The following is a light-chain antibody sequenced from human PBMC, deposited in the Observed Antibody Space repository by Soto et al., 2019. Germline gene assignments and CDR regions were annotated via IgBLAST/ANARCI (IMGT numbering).Light chain of an antibody. CDR2: EVS. J-gene: IGLJ1*01. CDR3: NSYTSSSSSYV. Sequence: QSVLTQPASVSGSPGQSITLSCTGTSSDVGGYNYVSWYQQHPGKAPTLIIYEVSNRPSGVSNRFSGSKSGNTASLTISGLQAEDEADYYCNSYTSSSSSYVFGTGTKVTVL. V-gene: IGLV2-14*01. CDR1: SSDVGGYNY.